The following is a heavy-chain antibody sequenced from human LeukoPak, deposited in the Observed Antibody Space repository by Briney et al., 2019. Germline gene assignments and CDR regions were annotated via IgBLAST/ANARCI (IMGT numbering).Heavy chain of an antibody. J-gene: IGHJ5*02. D-gene: IGHD6-13*01. Sequence: GASVEVSCKASGYTFTSYDINWVRQATGQGLEWMGWMNPNGGNTGYAQKFQGRVTMTRNTSISTAYMELSSLRSEDTAVYYCARGRIAKRFDPWGQGTLVTVSS. V-gene: IGHV1-8*01. CDR2: MNPNGGNT. CDR1: GYTFTSYD. CDR3: ARGRIAKRFDP.